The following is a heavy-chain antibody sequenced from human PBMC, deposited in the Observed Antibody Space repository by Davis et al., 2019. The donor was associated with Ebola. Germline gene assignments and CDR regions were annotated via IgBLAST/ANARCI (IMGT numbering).Heavy chain of an antibody. CDR2: LHTGGSV. CDR3: ARGPFSSDGGGQHQGLDY. J-gene: IGHJ4*02. V-gene: IGHV3-66*01. Sequence: GESLKIPCAASGFTVNTNDMTWVRQAPGKGLEWVSVLHTGGSVYYADSVKDRFTIPSDSSKNTVSLQMNGLRAEDTGLYYCARGPFSSDGGGQHQGLDYWGQGTLVTVSS. D-gene: IGHD3-16*01. CDR1: GFTVNTND.